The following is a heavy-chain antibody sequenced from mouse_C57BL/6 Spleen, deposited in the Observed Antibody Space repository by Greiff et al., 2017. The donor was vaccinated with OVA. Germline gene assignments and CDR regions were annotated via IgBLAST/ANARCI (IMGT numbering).Heavy chain of an antibody. V-gene: IGHV1-69*01. D-gene: IGHD2-2*01. Sequence: QVHVKQPGAELVMPGASVKLSCKASGYTFTSYWMHWVKQRPGQGLEWIGEIDPSDSYTNYNQKFKGKSTLTVDKSSSTAYMQLSSLTSEDSAVYYCARRIYYGYDRYFDVWGTGTTVTVSS. CDR3: ARRIYYGYDRYFDV. J-gene: IGHJ1*03. CDR2: IDPSDSYT. CDR1: GYTFTSYW.